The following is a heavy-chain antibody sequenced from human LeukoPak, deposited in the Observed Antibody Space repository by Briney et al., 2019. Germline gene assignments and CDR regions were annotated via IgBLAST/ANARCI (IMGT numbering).Heavy chain of an antibody. J-gene: IGHJ4*02. Sequence: ASVKVSCKASGYTFTAYYMHWVRQAPGQGLEWMGWINPSSGGTNYAQKFQGRVTMTRDTSISTAYMELSRLRSDDTAVYYCARDDGFNSHTPDYWGQGTLVTVSS. CDR2: INPSSGGT. D-gene: IGHD5-24*01. CDR1: GYTFTAYY. V-gene: IGHV1-2*02. CDR3: ARDDGFNSHTPDY.